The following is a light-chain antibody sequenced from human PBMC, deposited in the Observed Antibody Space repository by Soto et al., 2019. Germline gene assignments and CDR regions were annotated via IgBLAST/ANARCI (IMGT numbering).Light chain of an antibody. V-gene: IGLV1-51*01. J-gene: IGLJ2*01. CDR2: DTN. Sequence: QSVLTQPPSVSAAPGQQVTISCSGETSNIGNNYVSWYQQLPGAAPKLLIYDTNNRPSEIPDRFSGSRSGTSATLAITGLQTGDEAVYYCVAWDSGLSGVLFGGGTKLTVL. CDR3: VAWDSGLSGVL. CDR1: TSNIGNNY.